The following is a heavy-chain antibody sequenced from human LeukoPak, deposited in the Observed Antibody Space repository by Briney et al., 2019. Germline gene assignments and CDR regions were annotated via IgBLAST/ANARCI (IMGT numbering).Heavy chain of an antibody. J-gene: IGHJ4*02. D-gene: IGHD2-15*01. Sequence: SETLSFKCAVYGGSFSGYYWSWIRQPPGQGLEWIGDINHSGSTNSNPSLNSRVTISDDTSKTQFSLKLSSVTAAGTAVYYCARGPRRGWKLARASNYFDYWGQGTLGTVSS. CDR2: INHSGST. CDR1: GGSFSGYY. V-gene: IGHV4-34*01. CDR3: ARGPRRGWKLARASNYFDY.